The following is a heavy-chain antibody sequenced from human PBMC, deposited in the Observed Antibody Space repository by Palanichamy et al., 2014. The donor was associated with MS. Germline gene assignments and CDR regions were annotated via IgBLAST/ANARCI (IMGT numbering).Heavy chain of an antibody. V-gene: IGHV4-30-4*01. D-gene: IGHD3-3*01. CDR3: ARSPRGVFLEWLYFDY. CDR1: GGSISSDDYY. J-gene: IGHJ4*02. CDR2: IFYSGST. Sequence: QVQLQESGPGLVKPSQTLSLTCTVSGGSISSDDYYWSWIRQPPGKGLEWIGYIFYSGSTYYNPSLKSRVTISVDTSKNQFSLKLSSVTAADTAVYYCARSPRGVFLEWLYFDYWGQGTLVTVSS.